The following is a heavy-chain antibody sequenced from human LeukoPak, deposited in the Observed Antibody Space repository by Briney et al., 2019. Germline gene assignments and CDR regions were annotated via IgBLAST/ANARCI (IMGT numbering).Heavy chain of an antibody. J-gene: IGHJ4*02. CDR3: TRETSSRYFDY. CDR2: INPSGGST. CDR1: GYTFTSYY. V-gene: IGHV1-46*01. Sequence: ASVKVSCKASGYTFTSYYMHWVRQAPGQGLEWMGIINPSGGSTSYAQKFQGRITITRNTSISTAYMERSSLRSEDTAVYYCTRETSSRYFDYWGQGTLVTVSS.